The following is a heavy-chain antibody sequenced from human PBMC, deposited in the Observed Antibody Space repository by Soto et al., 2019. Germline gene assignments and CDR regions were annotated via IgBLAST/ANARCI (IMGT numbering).Heavy chain of an antibody. D-gene: IGHD2-2*01. J-gene: IGHJ5*02. CDR3: ARDPGKDCSSTSCYHNWFDP. V-gene: IGHV1-2*04. Sequence: ASVKVSCKASGCTFTGYYMHWVRQAPGQGLEWMGWINPNSGGTNYAQKFQGWVTMTRDTSISTAYMELSRLRSDDTAVYYCARDPGKDCSSTSCYHNWFDPWGQGTLVTVSS. CDR2: INPNSGGT. CDR1: GCTFTGYY.